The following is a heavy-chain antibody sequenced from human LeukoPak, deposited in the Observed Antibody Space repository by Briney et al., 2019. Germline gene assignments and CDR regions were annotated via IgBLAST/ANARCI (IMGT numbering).Heavy chain of an antibody. CDR3: AREWFGELPFDY. Sequence: GGSLRLSCAASGFTVSSNYMSWVRQAPGKGLEWVSVIYSGGSTYYADSVKGRFTISRDNSKNTLYLQMNSLRAEDTAVYYCAREWFGELPFDYWGQGTLVTVSS. D-gene: IGHD3-10*01. CDR2: IYSGGST. J-gene: IGHJ4*02. V-gene: IGHV3-66*01. CDR1: GFTVSSNY.